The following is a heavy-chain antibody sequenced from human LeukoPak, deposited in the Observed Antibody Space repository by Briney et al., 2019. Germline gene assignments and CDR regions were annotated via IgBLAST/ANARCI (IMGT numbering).Heavy chain of an antibody. CDR1: GGSISSGLYS. J-gene: IGHJ5*02. Sequence: SETLSLTCDVSGGSISSGLYSWSWIRQPLGKGLEWIGYIYHTGSTYYNPSLKSRVTISVDTSKNQFSLRLNSVTAADTAVYYCARLQYCSGTSCYWFDPWGQGTLVTVSS. D-gene: IGHD2-2*01. CDR3: ARLQYCSGTSCYWFDP. V-gene: IGHV4-30-2*01. CDR2: IYHTGST.